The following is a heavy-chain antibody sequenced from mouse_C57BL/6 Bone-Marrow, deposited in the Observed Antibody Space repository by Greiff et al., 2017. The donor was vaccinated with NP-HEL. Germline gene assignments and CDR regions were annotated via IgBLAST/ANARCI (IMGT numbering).Heavy chain of an antibody. J-gene: IGHJ3*01. CDR1: GFNIKDDY. D-gene: IGHD1-1*01. V-gene: IGHV14-4*01. Sequence: VQLQQSGAELVRPGSSVKLSCTASGFNIKDDYMHWVKQRPEQGLEWIGWIDPENGDTEYDSKFQGKAKITADTSSNTAYLQLSSLTSEDPSVYYCTLITTVVATPRFAYWGQGTLVTVSA. CDR2: IDPENGDT. CDR3: TLITTVVATPRFAY.